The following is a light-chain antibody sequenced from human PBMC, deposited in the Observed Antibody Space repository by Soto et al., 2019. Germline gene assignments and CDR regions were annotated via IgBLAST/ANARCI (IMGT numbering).Light chain of an antibody. CDR2: GAS. V-gene: IGKV3-20*01. CDR3: QQYGGSSWT. J-gene: IGKJ1*01. Sequence: EIVFTPSPGTLSLSPGEISTLSCRASQSVSSSYLAWYHQKPGQASRLLIFGASSRATGIPDRFSGSGSGTDFTLTISRLEPEDFAVYYCQQYGGSSWTFGQGTKVDIK. CDR1: QSVSSSY.